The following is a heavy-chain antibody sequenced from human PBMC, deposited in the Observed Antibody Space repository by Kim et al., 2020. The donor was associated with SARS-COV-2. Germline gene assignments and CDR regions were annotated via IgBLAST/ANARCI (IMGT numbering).Heavy chain of an antibody. Sequence: GGSLRLSCAASGFHFSDYAMMWVRQAPGKGLEWVASIIGTGTGAFHADSVQGRFSVSRDNSKNTLFLQLDNLGVGDTATYYCAKGKGQGLVDGFDPWGQG. J-gene: IGHJ5*02. V-gene: IGHV3-23*01. CDR3: AKGKGQGLVDGFDP. D-gene: IGHD6-19*01. CDR2: IIGTGTGA. CDR1: GFHFSDYA.